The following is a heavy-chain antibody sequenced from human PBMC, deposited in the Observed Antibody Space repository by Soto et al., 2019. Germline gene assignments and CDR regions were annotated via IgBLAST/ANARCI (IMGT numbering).Heavy chain of an antibody. CDR2: ISAYNGNT. Sequence: QVQLVQSGAEVKKPGASVKVSCKASGYTFTSSGISWVRQAPGKGLEWMGWISAYNGNTNYAQKLQGRVTMTTDTSTSTDYRELRRLRSDDTAVYYCATYYYGSGSQDYYGMDVWGQGTTVTVSS. V-gene: IGHV1-18*01. D-gene: IGHD3-10*01. J-gene: IGHJ6*02. CDR3: ATYYYGSGSQDYYGMDV. CDR1: GYTFTSSG.